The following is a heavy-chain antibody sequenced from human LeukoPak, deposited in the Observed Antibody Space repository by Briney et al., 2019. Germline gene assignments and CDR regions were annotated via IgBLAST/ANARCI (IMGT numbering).Heavy chain of an antibody. CDR1: GFTFSSYS. Sequence: GGSPRLSCAASGFTFSSYSMNWVRQAPGKGLEWVSYVSSSGSTIYYADSVKGRFTISRDNAKSSLYLQMNSLRAEDTAVYYCARDFSAIATDAFDIWGQGTMVTVSS. D-gene: IGHD2-21*01. V-gene: IGHV3-48*04. CDR3: ARDFSAIATDAFDI. J-gene: IGHJ3*02. CDR2: VSSSGSTI.